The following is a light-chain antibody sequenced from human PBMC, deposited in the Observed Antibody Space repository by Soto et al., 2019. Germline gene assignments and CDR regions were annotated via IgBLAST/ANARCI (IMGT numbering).Light chain of an antibody. CDR3: QHYNSYSEA. Sequence: EIVMTQSPAPLSVSPGEGATLSCRASQSVSSKLAWYQQKPGQAPRLLIYGASTRATGIPARFSGSGSGTEFTLTISSLQPDDFATYYCQHYNSYSEAFGQGTKVDIK. V-gene: IGKV3-15*01. CDR1: QSVSSK. J-gene: IGKJ1*01. CDR2: GAS.